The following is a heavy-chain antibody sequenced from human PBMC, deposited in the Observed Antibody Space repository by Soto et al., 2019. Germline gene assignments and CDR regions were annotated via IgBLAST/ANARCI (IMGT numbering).Heavy chain of an antibody. D-gene: IGHD6-19*01. J-gene: IGHJ6*02. V-gene: IGHV3-23*01. CDR3: AKDAVPFSGWPYYYGMDV. CDR1: GFTFSSYA. CDR2: ISGSGGST. Sequence: GGSLRLSCAASGFTFSSYAMSWVRQAPGKGLEWVSAISGSGGSTYYADSVKGRFTISRDNSKNTLYLQMNSLRAEDTAVYYCAKDAVPFSGWPYYYGMDVWGQGTTVTVS.